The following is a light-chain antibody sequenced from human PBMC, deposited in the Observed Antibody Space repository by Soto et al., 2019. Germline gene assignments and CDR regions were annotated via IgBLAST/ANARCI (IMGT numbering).Light chain of an antibody. CDR2: GFS. CDR3: QQYKNWPL. J-gene: IGKJ5*01. Sequence: EIVMTQSPATLSVSPGERVTLSCRASQSVSSHLAWYQQTPGQAPRLLVCGFSTGATGIPARVSGSGSETEFSLTASSRQSEDFAVNDCQQYKNWPLFGQGTRRE. CDR1: QSVSSH. V-gene: IGKV3-15*01.